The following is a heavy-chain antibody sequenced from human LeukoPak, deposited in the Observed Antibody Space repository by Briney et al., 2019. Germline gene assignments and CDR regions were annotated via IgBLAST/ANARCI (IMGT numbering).Heavy chain of an antibody. V-gene: IGHV3-48*03. CDR1: GFTFSSYE. Sequence: GGSLRLSCAASGFTFSSYEMNWVRQAPGKGLEWVSYISSSGSTIYYADSVKGRFTISRDNAKNSLYLQMNSLRAEDTAVYYCARDWADSGYESPDAFDIWGQGTMVTVSS. CDR3: ARDWADSGYESPDAFDI. J-gene: IGHJ3*02. CDR2: ISSSGSTI. D-gene: IGHD5-12*01.